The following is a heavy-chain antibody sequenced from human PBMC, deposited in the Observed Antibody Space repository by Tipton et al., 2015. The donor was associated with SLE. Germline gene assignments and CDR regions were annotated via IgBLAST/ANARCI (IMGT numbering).Heavy chain of an antibody. CDR1: AGSFSGYY. CDR3: ARDLWGTQATEY. J-gene: IGHJ4*02. D-gene: IGHD3-16*01. V-gene: IGHV4-34*01. Sequence: TLSLTCAVSAGSFSGYYWSWIRQSPVRGLEWIGEINHSGSPNYNPSLKSRVTISVHTSKNQFSLKLNSVTAADTAMYYCARDLWGTQATEYWGQGTLVTVSS. CDR2: INHSGSP.